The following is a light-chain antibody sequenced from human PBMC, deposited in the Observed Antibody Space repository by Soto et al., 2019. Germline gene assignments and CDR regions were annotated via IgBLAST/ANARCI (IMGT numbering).Light chain of an antibody. CDR2: AAF. V-gene: IGKV1-12*01. CDR1: EDINSR. J-gene: IGKJ5*01. Sequence: DIQMTQSPSSVSASVGDRVTISCRASEDINSRLAWYQKKPGNDPKLLIYAAFILQSGVPSRFSGSGSGTHFNLTISSLQTEDFATYYCQQANTFPLTFGQGTRVDIK. CDR3: QQANTFPLT.